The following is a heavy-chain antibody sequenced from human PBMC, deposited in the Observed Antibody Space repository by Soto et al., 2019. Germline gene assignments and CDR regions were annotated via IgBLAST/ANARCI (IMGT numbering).Heavy chain of an antibody. CDR3: ARPVQVVVVDATQEAAFDI. CDR1: GYTFTGYY. V-gene: IGHV1-2*04. CDR2: INPNSGGT. Sequence: ASLKVSCKASGYTFTGYYMHWVRQAPGQGHEWMGWINPNSGGTNYAQKFQGWVTMTRDTSISTAYMELSRLRAHTTAVYYCARPVQVVVVDATQEAAFDIWAKGQW. D-gene: IGHD2-15*01. J-gene: IGHJ3*02.